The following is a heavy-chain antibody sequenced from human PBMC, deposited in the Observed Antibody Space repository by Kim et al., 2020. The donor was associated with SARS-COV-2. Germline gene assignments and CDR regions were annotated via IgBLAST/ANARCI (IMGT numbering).Heavy chain of an antibody. Sequence: GGSLRLSCAASGFTFSDYYMSWIRQAPGKGLEWVSYITSSSSYTNYADSVKGRFTISRANAKNSLYLQMNSLRAEDTAVYYCARDHATSTDEYSDGYRYWGQGTLGTVSS. CDR3: ARDHATSTDEYSDGYRY. D-gene: IGHD5-18*01. V-gene: IGHV3-11*05. J-gene: IGHJ4*02. CDR2: ITSSSSYT. CDR1: GFTFSDYY.